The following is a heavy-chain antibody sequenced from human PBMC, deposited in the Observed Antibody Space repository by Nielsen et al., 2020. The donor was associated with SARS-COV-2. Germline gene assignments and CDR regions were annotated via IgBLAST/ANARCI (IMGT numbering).Heavy chain of an antibody. CDR1: GSTFDDYA. CDR3: AKGGVWGDAFDI. CDR2: ISWNSGSI. Sequence: GGSLRLSCAASGSTFDDYAMHWVRQAPGKGLEWVSGISWNSGSIGYADSVKGRFTISRDNAKNSLYLQMNSLRAEDTALYYCAKGGVWGDAFDIWGQGTMVTVSS. D-gene: IGHD3-16*01. J-gene: IGHJ3*02. V-gene: IGHV3-9*01.